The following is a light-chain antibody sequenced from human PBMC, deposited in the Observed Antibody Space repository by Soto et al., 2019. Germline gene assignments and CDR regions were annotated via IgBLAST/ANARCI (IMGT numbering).Light chain of an antibody. CDR1: SSNIGNNA. V-gene: IGLV1-36*01. Sequence: QSVLTQPPSVSEAPRQRVTISGSGSSSNIGNNAVNWYQQLPGKAPKLLIYYDDLLPSGVSDRFSGSKSGTSASLAISGLQSEDEADYYCAAWDDSLNGYVFGTGTKVTVL. J-gene: IGLJ1*01. CDR3: AAWDDSLNGYV. CDR2: YDD.